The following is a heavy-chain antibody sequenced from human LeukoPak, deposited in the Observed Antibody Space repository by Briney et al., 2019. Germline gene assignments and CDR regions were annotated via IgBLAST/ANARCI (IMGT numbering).Heavy chain of an antibody. CDR3: AKAYSSSWYRNYFDY. J-gene: IGHJ4*02. V-gene: IGHV3-9*01. CDR2: ISWNSGSI. Sequence: PGGSLRLSCAASGFTFDDYAMHWVRQAPGKGLGWVSGISWNSGSIGYADSVKGRFTISRDNAKNSLYLQMNSLRAEDTALYYCAKAYSSSWYRNYFDYWGQGTLVTVSS. D-gene: IGHD6-13*01. CDR1: GFTFDDYA.